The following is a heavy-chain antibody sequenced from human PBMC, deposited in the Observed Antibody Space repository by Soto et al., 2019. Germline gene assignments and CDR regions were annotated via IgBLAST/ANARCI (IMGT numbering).Heavy chain of an antibody. CDR3: ARVGRPQHLLTGFDN. D-gene: IGHD3-16*01. J-gene: IGHJ5*02. V-gene: IGHV3-33*01. Sequence: QVQLVESGGGVVQPGWSPRLSCVTSGFTFSDYAMHWVRQAPGKGLEWVAVIRPDGSNRYYADSVKGRFTIARDISKNTLYLQMSSLRADDTAVYFCARVGRPQHLLTGFDNWGQGTLVTVSS. CDR1: GFTFSDYA. CDR2: IRPDGSNR.